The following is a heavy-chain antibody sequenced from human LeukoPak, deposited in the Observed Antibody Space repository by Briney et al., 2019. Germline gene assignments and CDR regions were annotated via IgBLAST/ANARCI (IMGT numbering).Heavy chain of an antibody. D-gene: IGHD5-24*01. V-gene: IGHV1-24*01. CDR1: GYTLSELP. Sequence: ASVKVSCKVSGYTLSELPIHWVRQAPGKGLQWMGGFDPEEGKTIYEETFQGRVNMTEDTSTDTAYMDLSSLRSDDTAIYYCATARQFSYYGLDVWGQGTTVTVSS. J-gene: IGHJ6*02. CDR3: ATARQFSYYGLDV. CDR2: FDPEEGKT.